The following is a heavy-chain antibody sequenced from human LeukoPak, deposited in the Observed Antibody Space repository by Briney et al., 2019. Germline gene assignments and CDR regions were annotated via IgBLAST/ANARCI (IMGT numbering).Heavy chain of an antibody. D-gene: IGHD1-7*01. CDR2: TNYSGST. J-gene: IGHJ4*02. V-gene: IGHV4-39*01. CDR1: GVSMSSSPYY. CDR3: ARRGALGNFVDY. Sequence: PSETLSLTCTVSGVSMSSSPYYWGWICQPPGKGLEWIGGTNYSGSTYYNPSLEGRVTTSVDTSKNQFSLKLTSVTAADTAVYFCARRGALGNFVDYWGQGTLVTVSS.